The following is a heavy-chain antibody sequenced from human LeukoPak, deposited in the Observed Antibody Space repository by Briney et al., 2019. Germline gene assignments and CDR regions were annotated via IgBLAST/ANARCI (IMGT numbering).Heavy chain of an antibody. CDR2: IYYSGST. CDR3: ARGRFSVYYFDY. CDR1: GGSISSSSYY. J-gene: IGHJ4*02. V-gene: IGHV4-39*07. D-gene: IGHD3-3*02. Sequence: PSETLSLTCTVSGGSISSSSYYWGWIRQPPGKGLEWIGSIYYSGSTYYNPSLKSRVTISVDTSKNQLSLKLSSVTAADTAVYYCARGRFSVYYFDYWGQGSLVTVSS.